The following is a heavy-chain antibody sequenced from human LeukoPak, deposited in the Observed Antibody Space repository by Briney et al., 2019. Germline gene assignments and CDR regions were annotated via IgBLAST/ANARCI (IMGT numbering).Heavy chain of an antibody. D-gene: IGHD3-10*01. CDR2: IYYSGST. Sequence: LGTLSLTCTVSGGSISSYYWSCIRQPPGNGLEWIGYIYYSGSTNYDPSLKSRVSISVDTSKNQFPLKLSSVTAADTAVYYCARESDYGSGRTYYYYGMYVCGQGTTVTVSS. V-gene: IGHV4-59*01. CDR3: ARESDYGSGRTYYYYGMYV. J-gene: IGHJ6*02. CDR1: GGSISSYY.